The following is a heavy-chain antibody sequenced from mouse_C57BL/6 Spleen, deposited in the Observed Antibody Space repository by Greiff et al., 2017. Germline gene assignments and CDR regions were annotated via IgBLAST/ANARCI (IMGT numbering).Heavy chain of an antibody. CDR2: ILPGSGST. J-gene: IGHJ2*01. Sequence: QVQLKESGAELMKPGASVKLSCEATGYTFTGYWIEWVKQRPGHGLEWIGEILPGSGSTNYNEKFKGKATFTADTSSNTAYMQLSSLTTEDSAIYYCARPVDYYGSSVYYFDYWGQGTTLTVSS. CDR1: GYTFTGYW. D-gene: IGHD1-1*01. V-gene: IGHV1-9*01. CDR3: ARPVDYYGSSVYYFDY.